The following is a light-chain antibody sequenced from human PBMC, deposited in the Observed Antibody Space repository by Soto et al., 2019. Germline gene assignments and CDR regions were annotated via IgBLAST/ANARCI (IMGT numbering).Light chain of an antibody. J-gene: IGKJ1*01. CDR3: QQYYSTPWT. Sequence: DIVMTQSPNSLAVSLGERATINCRSSQSILYTSNNKTYVAWYQQKPGQPPKLLISWASTRESGVPDRFSGSGSASEFTLTISSLQAEDVAVYCCQQYYSTPWTFGQGTKVEIK. CDR2: WAS. CDR1: QSILYTSNNKTY. V-gene: IGKV4-1*01.